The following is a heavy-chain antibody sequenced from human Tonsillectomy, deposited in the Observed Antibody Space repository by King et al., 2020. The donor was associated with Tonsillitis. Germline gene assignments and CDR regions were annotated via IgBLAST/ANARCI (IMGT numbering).Heavy chain of an antibody. CDR1: GYTFSSYG. J-gene: IGHJ4*02. Sequence: QLVQSGAEVKKPGASVKVSCKASGYTFSSYGFSWVRQAPGQGLEWMGWISAYNGNKKYIQKLQGRVTMTTDTSTSTAYMELRSLKSDDTAVYYCARYGGCGWNPEFAYWGQGTLVTAPS. V-gene: IGHV1-18*04. CDR2: ISAYNGNK. D-gene: IGHD6-19*01. CDR3: ARYGGCGWNPEFAY.